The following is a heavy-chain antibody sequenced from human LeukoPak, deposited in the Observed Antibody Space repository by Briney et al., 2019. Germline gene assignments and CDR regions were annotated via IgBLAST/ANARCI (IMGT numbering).Heavy chain of an antibody. J-gene: IGHJ4*02. V-gene: IGHV3-11*04. CDR2: ISGSGTDI. CDR3: TRDPRVLDY. Sequence: GGSLRLSCEASGFTFSDYYMTWMRQAPGKGLEWVSYISGSGTDILYAASVKRRFTMSRDNAKNSLYLQMSSLRTEDTAVYYCTRDPRVLDYWGQGTLVTVSS. D-gene: IGHD3-10*01. CDR1: GFTFSDYY.